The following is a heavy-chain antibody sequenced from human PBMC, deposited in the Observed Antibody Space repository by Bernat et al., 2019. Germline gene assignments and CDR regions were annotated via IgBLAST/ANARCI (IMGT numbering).Heavy chain of an antibody. CDR2: IYYSGSN. Sequence: QVQLQESGPGLVKPSQTLSLTCTVSGGSISSGGYYWSWIRQHPGKGLEWIGYIYYSGSNYYKPSLNSRVTMSADPSKTRFSMKLSSVTAADTAVYYCARDRRGYASHYYYYGMDVWGQGTTVTVSS. J-gene: IGHJ6*02. V-gene: IGHV4-31*03. CDR3: ARDRRGYASHYYYYGMDV. CDR1: GGSISSGGYY. D-gene: IGHD2-2*01.